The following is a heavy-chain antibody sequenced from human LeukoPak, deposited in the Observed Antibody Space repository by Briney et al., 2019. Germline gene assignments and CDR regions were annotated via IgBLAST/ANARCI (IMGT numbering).Heavy chain of an antibody. CDR2: IKQDGSEK. CDR1: GFTFSSYW. D-gene: IGHD6-6*01. V-gene: IGHV3-7*01. Sequence: GGSLRLSCAASGFTFSSYWMSWVRQAPGKGLEWGANIKQDGSEKYYVDSVKGRFTISRDNAKNSLYLQMNSLRAEDTAVYYCARGGPYSSSSDNWFDPWGQGTLVTVSS. CDR3: ARGGPYSSSSDNWFDP. J-gene: IGHJ5*02.